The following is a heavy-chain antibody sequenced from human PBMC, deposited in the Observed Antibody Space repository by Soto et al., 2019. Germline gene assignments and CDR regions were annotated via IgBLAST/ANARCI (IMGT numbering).Heavy chain of an antibody. CDR2: ISYDGSNK. J-gene: IGHJ6*02. Sequence: GGSLRLSCAASGFTFSSYGMHWVRQAPGKGLEWVAVISYDGSNKYYADSVKGRFTISRDNSKNTLYLQMNSLRAEDTAVYYCAKELRITIFGVVPPPYGMDVWGQGTTVTVSS. V-gene: IGHV3-30*18. CDR3: AKELRITIFGVVPPPYGMDV. D-gene: IGHD3-3*01. CDR1: GFTFSSYG.